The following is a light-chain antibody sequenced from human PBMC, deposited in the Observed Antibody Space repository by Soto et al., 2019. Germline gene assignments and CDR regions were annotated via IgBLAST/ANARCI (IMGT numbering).Light chain of an antibody. CDR3: QQYCSSPSFT. CDR2: GAS. CDR1: QSVSSSY. V-gene: IGKV3-20*01. Sequence: EIVLTQSPGTLSLSPGERATLSCRASQSVSSSYLGWYQQKPGQAPRLLIHGASSRATGIPDRFSGSGSGTDFPLTISRLEPEDFAVYYCQQYCSSPSFTFGPGTKVDIK. J-gene: IGKJ3*01.